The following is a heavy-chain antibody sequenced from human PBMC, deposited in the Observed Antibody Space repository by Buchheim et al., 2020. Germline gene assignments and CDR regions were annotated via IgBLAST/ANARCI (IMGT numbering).Heavy chain of an antibody. J-gene: IGHJ4*02. CDR2: INGDGRST. CDR1: GFTFSSNS. D-gene: IGHD4-17*01. CDR3: ARYSTTAPFDY. V-gene: IGHV3-74*01. Sequence: EVQLVESGGGLVQPGGSLRLSCAASGFTFSSNSMHWVRQTPGKGLVWVSQINGDGRSTNYADSVKGRFTISRDNAKNTLYLQMNSLRAEDTAVYYCARYSTTAPFDYWGQGT.